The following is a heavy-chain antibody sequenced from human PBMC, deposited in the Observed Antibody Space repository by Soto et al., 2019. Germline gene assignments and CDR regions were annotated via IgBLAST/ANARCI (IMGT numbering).Heavy chain of an antibody. CDR1: GYTFFNTG. V-gene: IGHV1-18*01. D-gene: IGHD1-20*01. J-gene: IGHJ3*02. CDR2: ISAYNGNL. CDR3: ARDGISGAEPFEI. Sequence: ASVKVSCKASGYTFFNTGISWVRQAPGQGLEWMGWISAYNGNLNYAQKIQGRVTMTTDASTTTAYMELRSLRSDDTAVYYCARDGISGAEPFEIWGQGTMVTVSS.